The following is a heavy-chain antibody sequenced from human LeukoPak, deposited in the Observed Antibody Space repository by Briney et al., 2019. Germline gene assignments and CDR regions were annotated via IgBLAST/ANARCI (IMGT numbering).Heavy chain of an antibody. CDR2: IYYSGST. CDR3: ARAYGVLRYFDWSRYYFDY. CDR1: GGSISSYY. V-gene: IGHV4-59*01. J-gene: IGHJ4*02. Sequence: SETLSLTCTVSGGSISSYYWSWIRQPPGKGLEWIGYIYYSGSTNYNPSLKSRVTISVDTSKNQFSLKLSSVTAADTAVYYCARAYGVLRYFDWSRYYFDYWGQGTLVTVSS. D-gene: IGHD3-9*01.